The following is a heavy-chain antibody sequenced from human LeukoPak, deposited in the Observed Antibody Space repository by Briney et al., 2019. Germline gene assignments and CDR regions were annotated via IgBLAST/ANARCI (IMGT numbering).Heavy chain of an antibody. J-gene: IGHJ4*02. D-gene: IGHD2-2*01. CDR1: GFTFSSYA. Sequence: PGGSLRLSCAASGFTFSSYAMSWVRQAPGKGLEWVSAISGSGGSTYYADSVKGRFTISRDNSKNTLYLQMNSLRDEDTAVYYCASLMGYCSSTSCQNFDYWGQGTLVTVSS. V-gene: IGHV3-23*01. CDR3: ASLMGYCSSTSCQNFDY. CDR2: ISGSGGST.